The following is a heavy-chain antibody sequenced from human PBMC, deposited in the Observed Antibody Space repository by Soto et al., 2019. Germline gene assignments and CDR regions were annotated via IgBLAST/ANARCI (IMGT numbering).Heavy chain of an antibody. J-gene: IGHJ4*02. V-gene: IGHV4-30-2*01. CDR3: DRGPPFGR. CDR1: GGSISGGGYS. CDR2: IYRSGST. D-gene: IGHD3-3*01. Sequence: QLQLQESGSGLVKPSQTLSLTCAVSGGSISGGGYSWSWIRPPPGKGLEWIGYIYRSGSTYYNPTLKSRVTISVDRYKNQFSLKLRSVTAADTAVYYCDRGPPFGRWGQGTLVTVSS.